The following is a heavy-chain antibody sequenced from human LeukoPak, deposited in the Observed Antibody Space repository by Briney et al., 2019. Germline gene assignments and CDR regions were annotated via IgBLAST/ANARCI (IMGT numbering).Heavy chain of an antibody. J-gene: IGHJ5*02. V-gene: IGHV1-18*01. CDR3: AREISGSIVVVPAAILRALWFDP. Sequence: GTSVKVSCKASGYTFTSYGISWVRQAPGQGLEWTGWISAYNGNTNYAQKLQGRVTMTTDTSTSTAYMELRSLRSDDTAVYYCAREISGSIVVVPAAILRALWFDPWGQGTLVTVSS. CDR2: ISAYNGNT. D-gene: IGHD2-2*02. CDR1: GYTFTSYG.